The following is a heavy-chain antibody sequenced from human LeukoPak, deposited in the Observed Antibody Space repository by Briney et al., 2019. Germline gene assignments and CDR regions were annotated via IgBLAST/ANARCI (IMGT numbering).Heavy chain of an antibody. J-gene: IGHJ4*02. CDR2: MIPNSGNT. CDR3: ARGRSGTYDFWSGYYVYYFDY. Sequence: GGSVQVSCKASGYTFTSYDINWVRQATGQGLEWMGWMIPNSGNTGYAQKFQGRVTMTRNTSISTAYMELSSLRSEDTAVYYCARGRSGTYDFWSGYYVYYFDYWGQGTLVTVSS. V-gene: IGHV1-8*01. CDR1: GYTFTSYD. D-gene: IGHD3-3*01.